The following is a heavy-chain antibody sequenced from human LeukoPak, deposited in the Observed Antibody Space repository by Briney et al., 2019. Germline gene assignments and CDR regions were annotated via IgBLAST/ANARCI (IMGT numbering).Heavy chain of an antibody. J-gene: IGHJ4*02. V-gene: IGHV3-73*01. CDR2: IRSKANSYAT. Sequence: QPGGSLLLSCAASGFTFSGSAMHWVRQASGKGLEWVGRIRSKANSYATAYAASVKDRFTISRDDSKNTAYLQMNSLKTEDTAVYYCTSTMGPYFDYWGQGTLVTVSS. CDR3: TSTMGPYFDY. CDR1: GFTFSGSA. D-gene: IGHD2-8*01.